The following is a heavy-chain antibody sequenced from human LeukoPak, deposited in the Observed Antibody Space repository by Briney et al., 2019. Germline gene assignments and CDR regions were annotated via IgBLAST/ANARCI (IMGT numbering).Heavy chain of an antibody. CDR3: VTRLA. CDR2: IYSGGST. D-gene: IGHD3-16*01. CDR1: GFTVSSNY. Sequence: PGGSLRLSCAASGFTVSSNYMSWVRQAPGKGLDWVSMIYSGGSTNYADSVKGRFTISRDSSKNTLYLQMNSLRAEDMAVYYCVTRLAWGQGTLVTVSS. V-gene: IGHV3-53*01. J-gene: IGHJ5*02.